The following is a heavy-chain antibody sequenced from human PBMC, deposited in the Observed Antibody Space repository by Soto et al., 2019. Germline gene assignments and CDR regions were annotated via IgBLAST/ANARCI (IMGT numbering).Heavy chain of an antibody. Sequence: SETLSLTCTVSGGSISSYYWSWIRQPPGKGLEWIGYIYYSGSTNYNPSLKSRVTIPVDTSKDQFSLKLSSVTAADKAVYYCARSDDYDSYYFDYWGQGTLVTVSS. V-gene: IGHV4-59*08. D-gene: IGHD4-17*01. CDR2: IYYSGST. J-gene: IGHJ4*02. CDR3: ARSDDYDSYYFDY. CDR1: GGSISSYY.